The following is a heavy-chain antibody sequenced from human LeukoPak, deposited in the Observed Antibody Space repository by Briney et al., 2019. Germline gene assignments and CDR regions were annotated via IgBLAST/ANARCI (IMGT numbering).Heavy chain of an antibody. CDR3: ARAEVGGLHIY. CDR1: GGSFSDYY. J-gene: IGHJ4*02. D-gene: IGHD3-16*01. Sequence: SETLSLTCAVYGGSFSDYYWSWIRQPPGKGLEWIGEINHSRSTNYNPSLKSRVTISVDKSKNQFSLKLSSVTAADTAVYYCARAEVGGLHIYWGQGTLVTVSS. V-gene: IGHV4-34*01. CDR2: INHSRST.